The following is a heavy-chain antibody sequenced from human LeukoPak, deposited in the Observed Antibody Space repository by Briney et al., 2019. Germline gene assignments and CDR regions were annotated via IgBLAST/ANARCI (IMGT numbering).Heavy chain of an antibody. J-gene: IGHJ4*02. V-gene: IGHV1-2*06. Sequence: ASVKASCKASGYTFTGYYMHWVRQAPGQGLEWMGRINPNSGGTNYAQKFQGRVTMTRDTSISTAYMELSRLRSDDTAVYYCARDWARISSSSGWGQGTLVTVSS. CDR1: GYTFTGYY. CDR2: INPNSGGT. D-gene: IGHD6-6*01. CDR3: ARDWARISSSSG.